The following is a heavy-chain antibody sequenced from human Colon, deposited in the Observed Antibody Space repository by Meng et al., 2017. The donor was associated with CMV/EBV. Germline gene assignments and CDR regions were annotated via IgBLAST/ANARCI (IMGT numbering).Heavy chain of an antibody. V-gene: IGHV1-18*01. CDR3: ARNYCSSVNCNLGDGLNR. CDR1: GYRFTSYG. Sequence: ASVKVSCKASGYRFTSYGIDWVRQAPGQGLEWMGWISVYHGDTAYAHKFQDRVTMTTDTSTGTAYMELRRLTSDDTADYYCARNYCSSVNCNLGDGLNRWGQGTRVTVSS. D-gene: IGHD2-2*01. CDR2: ISVYHGDT. J-gene: IGHJ3*02.